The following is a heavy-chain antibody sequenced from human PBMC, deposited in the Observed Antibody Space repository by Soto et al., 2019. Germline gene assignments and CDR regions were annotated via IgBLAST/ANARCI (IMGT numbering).Heavy chain of an antibody. CDR3: ARDTLATYYYDSSGYPLGFDP. Sequence: SVKVSFKAAGYTFTSYAMHWVRQAPGQRLEWMGWINAGNGNTKYSQKFQGRVTITRDTSASTAYMELSSLRSEDTAVYYCARDTLATYYYDSSGYPLGFDPWGQGTLVTVSS. V-gene: IGHV1-3*01. J-gene: IGHJ5*02. D-gene: IGHD3-22*01. CDR1: GYTFTSYA. CDR2: INAGNGNT.